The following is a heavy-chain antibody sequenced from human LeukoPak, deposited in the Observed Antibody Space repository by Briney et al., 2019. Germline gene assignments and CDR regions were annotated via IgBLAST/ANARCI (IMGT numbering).Heavy chain of an antibody. CDR1: GGSISGYY. CDR3: ARGVDSHDSSALQH. D-gene: IGHD3-22*01. CDR2: TYYSGST. Sequence: SETLSLTCTVSGGSISGYYWTWIRQPPGKGLEWSGYTYYSGSTNYNPSLKGRVTFSVDTSKTQFSLKLRSVTAADTAVYYCARGVDSHDSSALQHWGQGTLVTVPS. J-gene: IGHJ1*01. V-gene: IGHV4-59*01.